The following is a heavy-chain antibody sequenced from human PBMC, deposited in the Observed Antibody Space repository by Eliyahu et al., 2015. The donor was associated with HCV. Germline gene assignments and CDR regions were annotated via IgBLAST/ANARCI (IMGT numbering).Heavy chain of an antibody. Sequence: EVQLVESGGGLVKPGGSLRPSCAASGFTFSSYSMNWVRQAPGKGLEWVSSISSSSSYIYYADSVKGRFTISRDNAKNSLYLQMNSLRAEDTAVYYCARDLGDWYFDLWGRGTLVTVSS. CDR1: GFTFSSYS. CDR3: ARDLGDWYFDL. CDR2: ISSSSSYI. J-gene: IGHJ2*01. V-gene: IGHV3-21*01.